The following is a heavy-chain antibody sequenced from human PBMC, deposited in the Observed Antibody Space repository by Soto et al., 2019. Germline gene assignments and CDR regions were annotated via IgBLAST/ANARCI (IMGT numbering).Heavy chain of an antibody. J-gene: IGHJ3*02. CDR3: AKDMIVVVITSSSAFDI. Sequence: EVQVLESGGGLVQPGGSLRLSCVASGLTFSSYAMSWVRQAPGKGLEWVSGFSGSGGSIYYADSVKGRFTISRDTSKNSLYLQMNSLRAEDTAVYYCAKDMIVVVITSSSAFDIWGQGTMVTVSS. CDR1: GLTFSSYA. V-gene: IGHV3-23*01. CDR2: FSGSGGSI. D-gene: IGHD3-22*01.